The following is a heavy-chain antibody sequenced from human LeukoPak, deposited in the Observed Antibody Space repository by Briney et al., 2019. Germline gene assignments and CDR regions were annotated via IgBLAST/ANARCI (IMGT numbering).Heavy chain of an antibody. CDR1: GITFSSYA. Sequence: PGGSLRLSCAASGITFSSYAVTWVRQAPGKGLEWVSTVSGSGDRTYYADSVKGRFTISRDNSKNTLYLQMNSLRAEDTALYYCARLLIAAAGVGAFDYWGQGTLVTVSS. CDR3: ARLLIAAAGVGAFDY. V-gene: IGHV3-23*01. CDR2: VSGSGDRT. J-gene: IGHJ4*02. D-gene: IGHD6-13*01.